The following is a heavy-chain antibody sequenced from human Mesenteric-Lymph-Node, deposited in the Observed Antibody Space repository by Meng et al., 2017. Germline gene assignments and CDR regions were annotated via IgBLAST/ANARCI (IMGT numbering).Heavy chain of an antibody. J-gene: IGHJ4*02. D-gene: IGHD3-3*01. CDR2: ISASGDRT. CDR3: ARGALSESVTRFFDF. Sequence: GESLKISCAVSGFTFSNYAMSWVRQAPGKGLEWVSGISASGDRTYYADSVKGRFTFSRDNSKNTLYLQMNSLRVDDTAIYYCARGALSESVTRFFDFWGRGTLVTVSS. V-gene: IGHV3-23*01. CDR1: GFTFSNYA.